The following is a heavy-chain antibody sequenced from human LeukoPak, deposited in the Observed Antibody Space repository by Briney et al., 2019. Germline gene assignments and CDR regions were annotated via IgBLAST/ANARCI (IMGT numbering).Heavy chain of an antibody. D-gene: IGHD1-26*01. V-gene: IGHV3-23*01. CDR3: AKDSGSYGYYFDY. J-gene: IGHJ4*02. CDR2: ISVSGGST. Sequence: SAISVSGGSTYYADSVKGRFTISRDNSKNTLYLQMNSLRAEDTAVYYCAKDSGSYGYYFDYWGQGTLVTVSS.